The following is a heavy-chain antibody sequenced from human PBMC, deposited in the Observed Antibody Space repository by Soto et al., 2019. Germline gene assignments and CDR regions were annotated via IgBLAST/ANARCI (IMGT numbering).Heavy chain of an antibody. CDR3: ARAERSTGWYPFDY. D-gene: IGHD6-19*01. CDR1: GGSISRYY. CDR2: ISYSGST. V-gene: IGHV4-59*01. Sequence: PSETLSLTCTVSGGSISRYYWSWIRQPPGKGLEWIGYISYSGSTNYNPSLKSRVTISVDTSKNQFSLKLSSVTAADTAVYYCARAERSTGWYPFDYWGQGTLVTVS. J-gene: IGHJ4*02.